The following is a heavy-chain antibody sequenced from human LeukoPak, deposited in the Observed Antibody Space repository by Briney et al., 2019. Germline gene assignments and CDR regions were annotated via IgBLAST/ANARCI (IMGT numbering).Heavy chain of an antibody. CDR1: GYTSTSYY. J-gene: IGHJ4*02. Sequence: GASVKVSCKASGYTSTSYYVHWVRQAPGQGLEWMGIINPSGGSTSYAQKFQGRVTMTRDMSTSTVYMELSSLRSEDTAVYYCARDGVVAGTAWDWGQGTLVTVSS. D-gene: IGHD6-19*01. CDR2: INPSGGST. CDR3: ARDGVVAGTAWD. V-gene: IGHV1-46*01.